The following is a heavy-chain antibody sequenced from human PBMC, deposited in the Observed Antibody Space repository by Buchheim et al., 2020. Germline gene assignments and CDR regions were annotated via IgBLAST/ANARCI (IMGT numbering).Heavy chain of an antibody. Sequence: EVQLVESGGGLVQPGGSLRLSCAASGFTVSSNYMSWVRQAPGKGLEWVSVIYSGGSTYYADSVKGRFTISRDNSKNTLYLQMNSLRAKDTAVYYCASLLAMVQRVILHYFDYWGQGTL. D-gene: IGHD3-10*01. CDR1: GFTVSSNY. V-gene: IGHV3-66*02. CDR3: ASLLAMVQRVILHYFDY. CDR2: IYSGGST. J-gene: IGHJ4*02.